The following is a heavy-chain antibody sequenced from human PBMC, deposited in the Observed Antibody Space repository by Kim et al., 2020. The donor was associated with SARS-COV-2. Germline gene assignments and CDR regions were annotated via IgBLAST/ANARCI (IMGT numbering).Heavy chain of an antibody. Sequence: SETLSLTCTVSGGPIKNYYWIWIRQPPGKELKWIGYINYSGSTNYNPSLKSRVTISIDTSKKQFSLKVNSVTAADTALYYCARSRSSWKDDAFDIWGQGT. CDR2: INYSGST. V-gene: IGHV4-59*01. D-gene: IGHD6-13*01. J-gene: IGHJ3*02. CDR3: ARSRSSWKDDAFDI. CDR1: GGPIKNYY.